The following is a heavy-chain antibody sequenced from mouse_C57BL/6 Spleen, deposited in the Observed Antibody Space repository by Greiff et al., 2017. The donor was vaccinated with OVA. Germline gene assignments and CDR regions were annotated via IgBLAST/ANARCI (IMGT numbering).Heavy chain of an antibody. CDR3: ARGLILGYTDY. J-gene: IGHJ2*01. D-gene: IGHD3-3*01. Sequence: EVQLVESGPGLVKPSQSLSLTCSVTGYSITSGYYWNWIRQFPGNKLEWMGYISYDGSNNYNPSLKNRISITRDTSKNQFFLKLNSVTTEDTATYYCARGLILGYTDYWGQGTTLTVSS. CDR1: GYSITSGYY. CDR2: ISYDGSN. V-gene: IGHV3-6*01.